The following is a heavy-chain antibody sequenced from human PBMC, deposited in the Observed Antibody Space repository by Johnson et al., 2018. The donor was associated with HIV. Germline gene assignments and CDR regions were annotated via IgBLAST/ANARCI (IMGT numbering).Heavy chain of an antibody. CDR2: IKSQTDGGTI. CDR1: GFTFTNAW. J-gene: IGHJ3*02. Sequence: VQLVESGGGLIKPGGSLRLSCAASGFTFTNAWMNWVRQGPGKGLEWVGRIKSQTDGGTIDYAASVKGRFTISRDDSRNTVYLQMNSLKSEDTAGYYCTTGGIVVVVATRLLPRDDAFDIWGQGTLVTVSS. CDR3: TTGGIVVVVATRLLPRDDAFDI. V-gene: IGHV3-15*01. D-gene: IGHD2-15*01.